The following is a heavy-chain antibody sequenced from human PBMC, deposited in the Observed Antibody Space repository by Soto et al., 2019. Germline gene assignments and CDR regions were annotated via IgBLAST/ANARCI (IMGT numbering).Heavy chain of an antibody. CDR2: IRHTTSAT. V-gene: IGHV3-48*02. CDR3: ARDRGSSGMFELDV. J-gene: IGHJ3*01. D-gene: IGHD6-19*01. CDR1: QFPFDVYS. Sequence: HPGGSLRLSCVASQFPFDVYSTHWVRQAPGKGLEWVSYIRHTTSATFYADAVKGRFTISRDNRKNSLFLQMNSLRDDDTGVYFCARDRGSSGMFELDVWGPGTLVTVSS.